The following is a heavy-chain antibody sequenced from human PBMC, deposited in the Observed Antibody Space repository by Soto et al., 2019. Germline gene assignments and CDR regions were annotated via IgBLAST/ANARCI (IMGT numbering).Heavy chain of an antibody. D-gene: IGHD5-18*01. J-gene: IGHJ4*02. V-gene: IGHV4-59*08. Sequence: QVQLQESGPGLVKPSETLSLTCIVSGGSISNYYWSWIRQPPGKGLEWIGYIYYSGSTNYNPSLTSRVTLPVHTFXNQFSLKLSSVTAADTAVYYCARHRYSYGVYYFDYWGQGTLVTVSS. CDR2: IYYSGST. CDR1: GGSISNYY. CDR3: ARHRYSYGVYYFDY.